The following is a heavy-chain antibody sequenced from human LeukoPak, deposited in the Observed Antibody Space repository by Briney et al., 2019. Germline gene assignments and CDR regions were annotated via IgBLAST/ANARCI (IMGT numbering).Heavy chain of an antibody. CDR1: GFIFNNYG. J-gene: IGHJ5*02. CDR3: AKGSSGYFADL. CDR2: ISNDGGGT. V-gene: IGHV3-23*01. Sequence: GGSLRLSCAAAGFIFNNYGLSWVRQAPGKGLEWVSAISNDGGGTQYADFVEGRFTISRDNFKDTLFLQMSSLRAEDTALYYCAKGSSGYFADLWGQGTLVTVSS. D-gene: IGHD3-22*01.